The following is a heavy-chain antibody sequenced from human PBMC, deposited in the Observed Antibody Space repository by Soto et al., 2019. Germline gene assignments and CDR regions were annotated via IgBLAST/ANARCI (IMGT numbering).Heavy chain of an antibody. CDR2: INHSVST. CDR3: ASYYDFWSFGMDV. J-gene: IGHJ6*02. V-gene: IGHV4-34*01. CDR1: GGSFSGYY. Sequence: SETLSLTCAVYGGSFSGYYWSWIRQPPGKGLEWIGEINHSVSTNYNPSLKSRVTISVDTSKNQFSLKLSSVTAADTAVYYCASYYDFWSFGMDVWGQGTTVTVSS. D-gene: IGHD3-3*01.